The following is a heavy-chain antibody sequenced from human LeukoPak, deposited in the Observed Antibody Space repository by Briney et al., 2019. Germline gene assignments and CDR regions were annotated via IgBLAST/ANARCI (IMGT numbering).Heavy chain of an antibody. CDR2: ISSSSNIM. CDR3: ARGAQWPY. CDR1: GSTFSSYG. Sequence: GGSLRLSCAASGSTFSSYGMNWVRQAPGKGLEWVSYISSSSNIMNYADSVKGRFTTSRDNAKNSLYLQMNSLRAEDTAVYYCARGAQWPYWGQGTLVTVSS. J-gene: IGHJ4*02. V-gene: IGHV3-48*01. D-gene: IGHD6-19*01.